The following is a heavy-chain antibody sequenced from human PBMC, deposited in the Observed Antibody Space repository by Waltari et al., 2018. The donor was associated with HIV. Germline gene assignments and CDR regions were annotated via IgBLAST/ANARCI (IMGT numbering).Heavy chain of an antibody. D-gene: IGHD2-15*01. Sequence: EVQLVESGGKLVQPGGSLRLSCLASGFTFSDYSMNWVRQGPGKGLGWVAYSSATGTTIFYANSVKGRFTVSRDNVENSLYLDMSSLRAEDTGDYYCARCETVVTPFINKYLGLDVWGPGTTVTVSS. CDR3: ARCETVVTPFINKYLGLDV. CDR2: SSATGTTI. V-gene: IGHV3-48*01. J-gene: IGHJ6*02. CDR1: GFTFSDYS.